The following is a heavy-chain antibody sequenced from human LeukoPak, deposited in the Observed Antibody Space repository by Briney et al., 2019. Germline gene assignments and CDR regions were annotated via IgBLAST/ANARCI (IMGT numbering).Heavy chain of an antibody. J-gene: IGHJ4*02. D-gene: IGHD5-18*01. CDR3: AKDQEREKYSYVFDY. V-gene: IGHV3-23*01. CDR2: IRSGGST. Sequence: GGSLRLSCSASGFTFSSYAMTWVRQAPGKGLEWVSSIRSGGSTYYADSVKGRFSISRDNSKNTLYLQMNSLRAEDTAVYYCAKDQEREKYSYVFDYWGQGTLVTVSS. CDR1: GFTFSSYA.